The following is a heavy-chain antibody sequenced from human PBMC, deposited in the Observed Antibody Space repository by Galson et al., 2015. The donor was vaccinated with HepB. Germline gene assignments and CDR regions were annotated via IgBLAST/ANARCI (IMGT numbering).Heavy chain of an antibody. V-gene: IGHV4-59*02. J-gene: IGHJ4*01. D-gene: IGHD5-12*01. CDR3: ARAIRYSAYDY. CDR1: GGSVSGYY. Sequence: SETLSLTCTVSGGSVSGYYWGWIRQPPGKDLEWIGEIYSSGTTYYSPSLESRLTISVDTSKNQFSLRLRSVTAADTAFYFCARAIRYSAYDYWGQGILVTVSS. CDR2: IYSSGTT.